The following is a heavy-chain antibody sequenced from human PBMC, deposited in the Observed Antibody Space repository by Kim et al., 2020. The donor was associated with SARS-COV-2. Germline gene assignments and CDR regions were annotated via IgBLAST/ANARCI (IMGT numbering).Heavy chain of an antibody. CDR3: ARVKGITMIVVVIADAFDI. D-gene: IGHD3-22*01. V-gene: IGHV4-30-2*05. Sequence: SRVTMSVDTSKNQFSLKLSSVTAADTAVYYCARVKGITMIVVVIADAFDIWGQGTMVTVSS. J-gene: IGHJ3*02.